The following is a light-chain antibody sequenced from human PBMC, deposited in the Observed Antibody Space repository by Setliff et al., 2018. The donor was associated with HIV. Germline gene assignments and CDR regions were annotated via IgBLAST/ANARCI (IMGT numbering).Light chain of an antibody. Sequence: QSALTQPPSASGPPGQSVTISCTGTSSDVGAYNYVSWYQQHPGKAPKLMIYEVNKRPSGVPDRFSGSKSGNTASLTVSGLQAEDEADYCCSSYAGSSKGVFGTGTKVTVL. CDR3: SSYAGSSKGV. CDR2: EVN. V-gene: IGLV2-8*01. CDR1: SSDVGAYNY. J-gene: IGLJ1*01.